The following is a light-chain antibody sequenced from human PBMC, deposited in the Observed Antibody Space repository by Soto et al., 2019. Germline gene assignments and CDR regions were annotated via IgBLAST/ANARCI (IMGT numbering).Light chain of an antibody. CDR1: QSVSNNY. Sequence: SPCPTSLSPVGIGTLSYRASQSVSNNYLAWYQQKPGQASRLLIYGASTRATDIPARFSGSGSGTDFTLTISSLQSEDYAVYCCQQDINSPRNFARGTMVEIK. V-gene: IGKV3D-7*01. CDR3: QQDINSPRN. CDR2: GAS. J-gene: IGKJ4*01.